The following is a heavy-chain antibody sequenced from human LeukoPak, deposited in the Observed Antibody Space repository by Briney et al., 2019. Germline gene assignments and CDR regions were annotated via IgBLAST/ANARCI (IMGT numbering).Heavy chain of an antibody. CDR2: ISYSGST. D-gene: IGHD2-21*02. J-gene: IGHJ5*02. Sequence: PSETVSLSCTVSGGSISSYYWSWIRQPPGKGLEWIGYISYSGSTNYNPSLKSRVAISIDTSKNQFSLKPSSVTAADTAVYYCARGVVTNWFDPWGQGTLVTVSS. CDR3: ARGVVTNWFDP. V-gene: IGHV4-59*08. CDR1: GGSISSYY.